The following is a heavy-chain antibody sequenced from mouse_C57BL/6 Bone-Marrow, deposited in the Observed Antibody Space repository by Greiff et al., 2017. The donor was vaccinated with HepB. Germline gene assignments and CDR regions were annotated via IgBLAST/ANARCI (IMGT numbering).Heavy chain of an antibody. V-gene: IGHV1-69*01. Sequence: QVQLQQPGAELVMPGASVKLSCKASGYTFTSYWMHWVKQRPGHGLEWIGEIDPSDSYTNYNQKFKGKSTLTVDKSSSTAYMQLSSLTSEDSAVYYCAREGPYSNFAWFAYWGQGTLVTVSA. CDR1: GYTFTSYW. CDR3: AREGPYSNFAWFAY. D-gene: IGHD2-5*01. J-gene: IGHJ3*01. CDR2: IDPSDSYT.